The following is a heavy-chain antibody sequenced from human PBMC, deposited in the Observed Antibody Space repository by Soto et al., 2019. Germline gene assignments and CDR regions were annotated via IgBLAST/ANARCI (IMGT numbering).Heavy chain of an antibody. V-gene: IGHV1-2*04. J-gene: IGHJ3*02. Sequence: ASVKVSCKASGYTFTGYYMHWVRQAPGQGLEWRGWINPNSGGTNYAQKFQGWVTMTRDTSTSTAYMELSRLRSDDTAVYYCARTHDACDSSGYYNDCAFDIWGQGTMVPVSS. D-gene: IGHD3-22*01. CDR3: ARTHDACDSSGYYNDCAFDI. CDR2: INPNSGGT. CDR1: GYTFTGYY.